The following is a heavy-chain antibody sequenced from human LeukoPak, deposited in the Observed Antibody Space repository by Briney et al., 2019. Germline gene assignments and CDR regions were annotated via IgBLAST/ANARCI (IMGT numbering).Heavy chain of an antibody. V-gene: IGHV3-21*01. CDR3: ARAYCSSTRCSYYFDS. CDR1: GFTFDSYG. J-gene: IGHJ4*02. Sequence: GASLRLSCAASGFTFDSYGMNWVRQAPGKGLEWISSISSSSTYIYYADSVKGRFTISRDNAKNSLYLQMNSLRAEDTAVYYCARAYCSSTRCSYYFDSWGQGTLVTVSS. D-gene: IGHD2-2*01. CDR2: ISSSSTYI.